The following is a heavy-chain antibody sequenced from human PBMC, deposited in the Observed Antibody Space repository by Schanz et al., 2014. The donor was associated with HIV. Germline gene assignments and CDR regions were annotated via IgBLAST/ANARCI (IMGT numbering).Heavy chain of an antibody. CDR1: GFAFSNYA. J-gene: IGHJ4*02. D-gene: IGHD3-22*01. CDR2: ITESGGRT. V-gene: IGHV3-23*01. Sequence: EVQLLESGGGLVQPGGSLRLSCAASGFAFSNYAMSWVRQAPGKGLEWVSSITESGGRTYYADSVNGRFTISRDNSKNTLYLQMTTLRTEDTAVYYCAKPEYDSSGNSQSHFDYWDQGTLVTVSS. CDR3: AKPEYDSSGNSQSHFDY.